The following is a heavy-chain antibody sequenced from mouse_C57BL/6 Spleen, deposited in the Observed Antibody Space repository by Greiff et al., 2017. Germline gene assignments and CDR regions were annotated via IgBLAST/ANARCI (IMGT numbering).Heavy chain of an antibody. J-gene: IGHJ2*01. CDR3: ARGGAGYFDY. V-gene: IGHV1-81*01. D-gene: IGHD3-3*01. CDR2: IYPRSGNT. Sequence: VQLQESGAELARPGASVKLSCTASGYTFTSYGISWVKQRTGQGLEWIGEIYPRSGNTYYNEKFKGKATLTADKSSSTAYMELRSLTSEDSAVYFCARGGAGYFDYWGQGTTLTVSS. CDR1: GYTFTSYG.